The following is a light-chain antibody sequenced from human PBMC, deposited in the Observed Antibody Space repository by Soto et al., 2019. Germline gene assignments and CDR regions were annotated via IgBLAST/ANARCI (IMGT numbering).Light chain of an antibody. V-gene: IGKV4-1*01. CDR1: QSVLYSSNNKNY. CDR2: WAS. CDR3: QQYYSTPQT. J-gene: IGKJ4*01. Sequence: DIVMTQSPDSLAVSLGERATINCKSSQSVLYSSNNKNYLAWYQQKPGQPPKLLIYWASTRESVVPDRFSGSGSGTDFTLTSSSLQAEDVAVYYCQQYYSTPQTFGGGTKVEIK.